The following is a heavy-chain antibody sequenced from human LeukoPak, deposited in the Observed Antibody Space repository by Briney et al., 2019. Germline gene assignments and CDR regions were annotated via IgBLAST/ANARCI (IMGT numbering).Heavy chain of an antibody. CDR2: INPNSGGT. J-gene: IGHJ4*02. D-gene: IGHD3-16*02. CDR1: GYTFTGYY. CDR3: ARSDYVWGSYRLYYFDY. V-gene: IGHV1-2*02. Sequence: ASVKVSFKASGYTFTGYYMHWVRQAPGQGLEWMGWINPNSGGTNYAQKFQGRVTMTRDTSISTAYMELSRLRSDDTAVYYCARSDYVWGSYRLYYFDYWGQGTLVTVSS.